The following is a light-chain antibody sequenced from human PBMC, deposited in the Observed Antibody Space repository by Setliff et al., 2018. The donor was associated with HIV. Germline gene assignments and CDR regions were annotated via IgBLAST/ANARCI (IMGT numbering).Light chain of an antibody. Sequence: QSALTQPRSVSGPPGQSVTISCTGSSSDVGDYNYVSWYQQHPGKAPKVMIYEVSKRPSGVPDRFSGSKSGNTASLTVSGLQAEDEADYYCSSYAGSNNYVFGTGTKVTVL. CDR2: EVS. V-gene: IGLV2-8*01. CDR1: SSDVGDYNY. J-gene: IGLJ1*01. CDR3: SSYAGSNNYV.